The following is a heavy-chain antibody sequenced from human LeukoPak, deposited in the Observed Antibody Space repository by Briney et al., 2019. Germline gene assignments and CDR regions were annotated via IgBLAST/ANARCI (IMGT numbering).Heavy chain of an antibody. CDR1: GGTLSSYA. CDR3: ARGPTTVTTENWFDP. D-gene: IGHD4-17*01. V-gene: IGHV1-69*04. CDR2: IIPILGIA. Sequence: SVKVSCKASGGTLSSYAISWVRQAPGQGLEWMGRIIPILGIANYAQKFQGRVTITADKSTSTAYMELSSLRSEDTAVYYCARGPTTVTTENWFDPWGQGTLVTVSS. J-gene: IGHJ5*02.